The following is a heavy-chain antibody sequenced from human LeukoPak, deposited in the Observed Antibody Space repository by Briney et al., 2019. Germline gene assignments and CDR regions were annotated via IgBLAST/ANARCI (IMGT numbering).Heavy chain of an antibody. CDR3: AKDGRDGCNFDY. J-gene: IGHJ4*02. CDR1: GFTFSSYG. Sequence: GGSLRLSCAASGFTFSSYGMHWVRQAPGKGLEWVAVISYDGSNKYYADSVKGRFTISRDNSKNTLYLQMNSLRAEDTAVYYCAKDGRDGCNFDYWGQGTLVTVSS. V-gene: IGHV3-30*18. CDR2: ISYDGSNK. D-gene: IGHD5-24*01.